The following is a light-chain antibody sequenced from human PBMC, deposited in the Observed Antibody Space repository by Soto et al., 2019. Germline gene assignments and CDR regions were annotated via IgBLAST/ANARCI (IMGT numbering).Light chain of an antibody. CDR2: DVS. J-gene: IGLJ3*02. V-gene: IGLV2-14*01. Sequence: QSVLTQPASVSGSPGQSITISCTGTSSDVGGYNYVSWYQQHPGKAPKLMIYDVSNRPSGVSNRFSGSKSGNTASLTISGLQAEDEAAYYCSSYTSSSTEVFGGGTKLTVL. CDR3: SSYTSSSTEV. CDR1: SSDVGGYNY.